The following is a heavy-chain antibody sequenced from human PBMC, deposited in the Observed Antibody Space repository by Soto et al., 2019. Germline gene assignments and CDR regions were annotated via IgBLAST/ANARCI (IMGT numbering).Heavy chain of an antibody. D-gene: IGHD3-22*01. J-gene: IGHJ6*02. CDR1: GGSGGSFSGYY. V-gene: IGHV4-34*01. CDR2: INHSGST. Sequence: QVQLQQWGAGLLKPSETLSLTCAVYGGSGGSFSGYYWSWIRQPPGKGLEWIGEINHSGSTNYNPPPQSRVTISVDTSKNQFSLKLSSVTAADTAVYYCARHNYDSSGYYHYYYGMDVWGQGTTVTVSS. CDR3: ARHNYDSSGYYHYYYGMDV.